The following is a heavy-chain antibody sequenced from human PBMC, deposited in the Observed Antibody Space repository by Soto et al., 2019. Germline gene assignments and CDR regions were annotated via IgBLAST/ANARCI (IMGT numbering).Heavy chain of an antibody. J-gene: IGHJ6*02. CDR3: ARDTREITRVRGVIPYYIYHMDV. Sequence: QVQLAQSGAEVKKRGSSVKGSCRVSGGTFNNYAISWVRQAPGEGLEWMGGIIPAFGTPKYAQRFQDRVTISADVYAATAYMELTSLRSDDTAVYYCARDTREITRVRGVIPYYIYHMDVWGPGTTVAVSS. CDR1: GGTFNNYA. V-gene: IGHV1-69*01. CDR2: IIPAFGTP. D-gene: IGHD3-10*01.